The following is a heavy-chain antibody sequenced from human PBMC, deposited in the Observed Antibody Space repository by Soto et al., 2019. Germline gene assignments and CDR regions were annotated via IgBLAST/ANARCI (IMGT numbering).Heavy chain of an antibody. V-gene: IGHV2-5*02. Sequence: QITLKESGPTLVKPTQTLTLTCTFSGFSLSTSGVGVGWIRQPPGKALEWLALIYWDDDKRYSPSLKSRLTITKDTSKNQVVLTMTNMDPVDTATYYCAHRKTYYYGSGSAYFDYWGQGTLVTVSS. CDR3: AHRKTYYYGSGSAYFDY. CDR1: GFSLSTSGVG. D-gene: IGHD3-10*01. CDR2: IYWDDDK. J-gene: IGHJ4*02.